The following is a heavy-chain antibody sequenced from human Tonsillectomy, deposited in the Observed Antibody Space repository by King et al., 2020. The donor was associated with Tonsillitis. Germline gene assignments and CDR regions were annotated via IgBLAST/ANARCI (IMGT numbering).Heavy chain of an antibody. J-gene: IGHJ4*02. CDR2: ISSSSYI. D-gene: IGHD3-16*01. Sequence: VQLVESGGGLVKPGGSLRLSCAASGFTFSSYSMNWVRQAPGKGLEWVSSISSSSYIYYAASVKGRFTISRDNAKNSLYLQMNSLRAEETAVYYCARLGLRGGGAFDYWGQGTLVTVSS. V-gene: IGHV3-21*01. CDR3: ARLGLRGGGAFDY. CDR1: GFTFSSYS.